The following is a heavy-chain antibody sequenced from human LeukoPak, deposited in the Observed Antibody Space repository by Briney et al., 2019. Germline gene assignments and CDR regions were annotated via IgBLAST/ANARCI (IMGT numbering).Heavy chain of an antibody. J-gene: IGHJ4*02. D-gene: IGHD7-27*01. CDR1: GGSISSGSYY. CDR3: AREAGDGYY. CDR2: IYTSGST. Sequence: SSQTLSLTCTVSGGSISSGSYYWSWIRQPAGKGLEWIGRIYTSGSTNYNPTLKSRVTISVDRSKNQFSLKLSSVTAADTAVYYCAREAGDGYYWGQGALVTVSS. V-gene: IGHV4-61*02.